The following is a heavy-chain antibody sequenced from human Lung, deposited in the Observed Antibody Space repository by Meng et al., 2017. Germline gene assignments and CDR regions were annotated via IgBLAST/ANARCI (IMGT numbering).Heavy chain of an antibody. CDR1: GGSFSDYY. V-gene: IGHV4-34*01. D-gene: IGHD4-11*01. CDR3: ARGPTTMAHDFDY. J-gene: IGHJ4*02. Sequence: QVHLQDGVAGLLKPSETLSLTCVVSGGSFSDYYWSWIRQPPGKGLEWIGEINHSGSTNYNPSLESRATISVDTSQNNLSLKLSSVTAADSAVYYCARGPTTMAHDFDYWGQGTLVTVSS. CDR2: INHSGST.